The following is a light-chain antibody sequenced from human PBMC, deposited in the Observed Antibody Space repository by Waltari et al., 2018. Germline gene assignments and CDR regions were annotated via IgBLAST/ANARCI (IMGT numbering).Light chain of an antibody. V-gene: IGKV3-20*01. CDR3: QQFGSSVMYT. Sequence: EVVLTQSPGTLSLSPGERATLSCRASQSVSRSRIAWYLHRPGQAPRLLIYCASGNATGIPYRFSGSGSGTDFSLTISRVEPEDFAVYYCQQFGSSVMYTFGQGTKLEIK. CDR1: QSVSRSR. J-gene: IGKJ2*01. CDR2: CAS.